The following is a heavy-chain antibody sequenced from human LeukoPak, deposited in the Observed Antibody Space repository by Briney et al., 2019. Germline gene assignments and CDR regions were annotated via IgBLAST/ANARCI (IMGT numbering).Heavy chain of an antibody. CDR1: GFTFSTYW. Sequence: GGSLRLSCAASGFTFSTYWMAWVRQAPGKGLEWVANIKGDESVKHQADSVKGRFTISRDNAQNSVYLQMSSLRGEDTAVYYCARDVVGSLDYWGQGTLVTVSS. CDR3: ARDVVGSLDY. D-gene: IGHD1-26*01. V-gene: IGHV3-7*01. J-gene: IGHJ4*02. CDR2: IKGDESVK.